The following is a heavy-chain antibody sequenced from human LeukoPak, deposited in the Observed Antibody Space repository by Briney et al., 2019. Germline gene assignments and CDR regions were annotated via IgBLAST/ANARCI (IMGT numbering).Heavy chain of an antibody. Sequence: GGSLGLSCAASGFTFSDYYMSWIRQAPGKGLEWVSYISSSGSTIYYADSVKGRFTISRDNAKNSLYLQMNSLRAEDTAVYYCARDKIVGATYFDYWGQGTLVTVSS. J-gene: IGHJ4*02. CDR2: ISSSGSTI. CDR1: GFTFSDYY. D-gene: IGHD1-26*01. V-gene: IGHV3-11*04. CDR3: ARDKIVGATYFDY.